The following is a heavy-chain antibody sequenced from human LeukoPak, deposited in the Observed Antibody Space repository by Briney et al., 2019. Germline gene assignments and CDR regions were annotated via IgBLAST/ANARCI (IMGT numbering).Heavy chain of an antibody. CDR2: IRYDGSNK. CDR1: GFTFSSYG. D-gene: IGHD2-15*01. CDR3: WQDMVVTKYYFDY. J-gene: IGHJ4*02. V-gene: IGHV3-30*02. Sequence: GGSLRLSCAASGFTFSSYGMHWVPQAPGKGLEWVAFIRYDGSNKYYADSVKGRFTISRDNSKNTLYLQMNSLRAEDTAVYYYWQDMVVTKYYFDYWGRGTLVTVSS.